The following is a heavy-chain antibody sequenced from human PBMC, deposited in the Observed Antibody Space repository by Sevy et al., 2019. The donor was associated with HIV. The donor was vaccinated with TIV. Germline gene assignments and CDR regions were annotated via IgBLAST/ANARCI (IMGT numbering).Heavy chain of an antibody. CDR3: ARDGNEYSSLAFDI. J-gene: IGHJ3*02. CDR1: GFTFSSYA. Sequence: GGSLRLSCAASGFTFSSYAMHWVRQAPGKGLEWVAVISYDGSNKYYADSVKGRFTISRDNSKNTLYLQMNSLRAEDTAVYYCARDGNEYSSLAFDIWGQGTMVTVSS. CDR2: ISYDGSNK. V-gene: IGHV3-30-3*01. D-gene: IGHD6-6*01.